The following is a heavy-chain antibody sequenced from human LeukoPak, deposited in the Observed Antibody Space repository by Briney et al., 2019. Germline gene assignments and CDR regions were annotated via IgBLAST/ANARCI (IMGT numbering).Heavy chain of an antibody. V-gene: IGHV3-7*01. CDR3: AREPFTAAVTDY. J-gene: IGHJ4*02. CDR2: IKIDGSEN. Sequence: AGTLSLSCTASGCSISSSRFNWGRHGPPQGQGRVANIKIDGSENNYVDSVKGRFTISRDNAKNSLYLQMNSLRVEDTAVYHCAREPFTAAVTDYWGQGTLVSVSS. D-gene: IGHD6-13*01. CDR1: GCSISSSR.